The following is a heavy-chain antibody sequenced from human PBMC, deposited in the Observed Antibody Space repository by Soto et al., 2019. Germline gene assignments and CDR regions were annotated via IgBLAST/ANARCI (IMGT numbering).Heavy chain of an antibody. V-gene: IGHV5-51*01. CDR2: IYPGDSDT. CDR3: ERWRDGYNPFAY. D-gene: IGHD5-18*01. Sequence: GESLKISCKGSGYSFTSYWIDWVRQMPGKGLEWIGIIYPGDSDTRYSPSFQGQVTISADKAISTAYLQWSSLKASDTAMYECERWRDGYNPFAYWGQGTLVTVSS. J-gene: IGHJ4*02. CDR1: GYSFTSYW.